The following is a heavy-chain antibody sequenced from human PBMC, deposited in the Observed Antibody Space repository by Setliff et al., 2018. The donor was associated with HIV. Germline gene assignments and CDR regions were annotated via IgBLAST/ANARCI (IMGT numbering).Heavy chain of an antibody. Sequence: SVKVSCKASGGTFSSYAINWVRQAPGQGPEWMGGTIPIFATANYAQKFQGRVTITADESTSTAYMELSSLRSEDTAVYYCARDSGSGWYGGDYWGQGTLVTVSS. J-gene: IGHJ4*02. CDR2: TIPIFATA. CDR1: GGTFSSYA. V-gene: IGHV1-69*13. D-gene: IGHD6-19*01. CDR3: ARDSGSGWYGGDY.